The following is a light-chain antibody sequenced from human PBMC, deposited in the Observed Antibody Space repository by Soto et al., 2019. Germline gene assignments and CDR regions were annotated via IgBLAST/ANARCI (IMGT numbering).Light chain of an antibody. Sequence: QSALTQPASVSGSPGQSITISCTGTSSDVGGHHYVSWYQQHPGKAPKVIIYEVSDRPAGVSDRFSGSKSDNTASLTISGLQADGEADYYCSSYSSSSTLYVFGTGTKLTVL. V-gene: IGLV2-14*01. CDR2: EVS. CDR3: SSYSSSSTLYV. CDR1: SSDVGGHHY. J-gene: IGLJ1*01.